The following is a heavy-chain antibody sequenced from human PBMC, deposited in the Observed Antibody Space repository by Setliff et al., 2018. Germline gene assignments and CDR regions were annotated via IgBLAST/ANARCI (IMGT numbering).Heavy chain of an antibody. CDR2: VYDSGTT. D-gene: IGHD2-2*01. CDR1: GGSISSISYY. V-gene: IGHV4-39*01. J-gene: IGHJ4*02. Sequence: TSETLSLTCTVPGGSISSISYYWGWIRQPPGKGLEWIGTVYDSGTTYYNLSLKSRVTIFVDTSKNQFSLNLNSVTAADTGVYYCASCRYQVPYDYWGQGILVTVSS. CDR3: ASCRYQVPYDY.